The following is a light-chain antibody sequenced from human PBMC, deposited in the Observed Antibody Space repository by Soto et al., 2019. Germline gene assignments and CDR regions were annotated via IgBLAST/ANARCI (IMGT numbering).Light chain of an antibody. CDR2: DNT. Sequence: SVLTQPASGSGAPGHRVTISCTGSSSNIGAGYDVHWYQQLPGTAPKLLIYDNTNRPSGVPDRFSGSKSGTSASLAITGLQAEDEADYYCQSYDRSLSGSRVFGTGTKVTVL. V-gene: IGLV1-40*01. CDR3: QSYDRSLSGSRV. CDR1: SSNIGAGYD. J-gene: IGLJ1*01.